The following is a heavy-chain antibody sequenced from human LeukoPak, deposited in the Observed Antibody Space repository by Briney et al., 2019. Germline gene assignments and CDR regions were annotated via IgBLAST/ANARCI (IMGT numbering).Heavy chain of an antibody. Sequence: GGSLRLSCTASGVTFGVYAMSWVRQAPGKGLEWVGFISSKAYAGTTEYAASVKGRFTITKDDSKSIAYLQMNSLKTEDTAVYYCTREGGGWFGELYYWGQGTLVTVSS. D-gene: IGHD3-10*01. V-gene: IGHV3-49*04. J-gene: IGHJ4*02. CDR3: TREGGGWFGELYY. CDR2: ISSKAYAGTT. CDR1: GVTFGVYA.